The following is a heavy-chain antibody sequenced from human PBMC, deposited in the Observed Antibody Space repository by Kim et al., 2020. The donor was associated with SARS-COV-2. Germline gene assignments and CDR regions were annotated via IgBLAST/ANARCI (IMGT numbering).Heavy chain of an antibody. D-gene: IGHD3-3*02. CDR3: ARNGGIFGPYGSFDY. J-gene: IGHJ4*02. Sequence: GGSLRLSCAASGFTFSSYEMNWVRQAPGKGLEWVSYISSSGSTIYYADSVKGRFTISRDNAKNSLYLQMNSLRAEDTAVYYCARNGGIFGPYGSFDYWGQGTLVTVSS. CDR1: GFTFSSYE. V-gene: IGHV3-48*03. CDR2: ISSSGSTI.